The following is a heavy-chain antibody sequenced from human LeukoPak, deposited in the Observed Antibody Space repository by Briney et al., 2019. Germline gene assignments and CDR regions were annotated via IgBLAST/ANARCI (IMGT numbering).Heavy chain of an antibody. V-gene: IGHV3-23*01. Sequence: GGSLRLSCAASGFTFSSYAMSWVRQAPGKGLEWVSAISGSGGGTYYADSVKGRFTISRDNSYNTVSLQMNSLRDEDTGVYYCAKGLRTGVGPYMGYHYYMDVWGKGATVTVSS. J-gene: IGHJ6*03. CDR2: ISGSGGGT. D-gene: IGHD3-16*01. CDR1: GFTFSSYA. CDR3: AKGLRTGVGPYMGYHYYMDV.